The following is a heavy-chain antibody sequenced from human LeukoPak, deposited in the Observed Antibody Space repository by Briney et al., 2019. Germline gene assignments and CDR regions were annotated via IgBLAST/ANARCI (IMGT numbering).Heavy chain of an antibody. J-gene: IGHJ4*02. D-gene: IGHD3-3*01. CDR2: VYYSGST. V-gene: IGHV4-59*12. CDR1: GDFITAYY. CDR3: ARVYDFWSGYYDY. Sequence: SETLSLTCTVSGDFITAYYWSWIRQPPGKGLEWIGYVYYSGSTYYNPSLKSRVTISVDTSKKEFSLKLSSVTAADTAVYYCARVYDFWSGYYDYWGQGTLVTVSS.